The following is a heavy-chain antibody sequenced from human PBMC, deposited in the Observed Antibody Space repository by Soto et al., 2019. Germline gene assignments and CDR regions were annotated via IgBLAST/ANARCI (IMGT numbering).Heavy chain of an antibody. V-gene: IGHV4-30-2*01. CDR3: ARSQLLWFGELSPKYRLFDY. J-gene: IGHJ4*02. D-gene: IGHD3-10*01. Sequence: SETLSLTCAVSGGSISGTTYSWSWIRQPPGKGLEWIGYIYDSGNTYYNPSLKSRFSISVDRSKNQFSLKLSSVTAADTAVYYCARSQLLWFGELSPKYRLFDYWGQGTLVTVSS. CDR2: IYDSGNT. CDR1: GGSISGTTYS.